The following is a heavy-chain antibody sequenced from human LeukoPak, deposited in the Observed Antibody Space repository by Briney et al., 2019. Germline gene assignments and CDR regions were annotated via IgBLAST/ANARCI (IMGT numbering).Heavy chain of an antibody. J-gene: IGHJ1*01. Sequence: HGESLKISCKGSGYSFTNYWIAWVRQMPGKGLEWMGIIYPGDSDTRYGPSFQGQVTISADKSISTAYLHWSSLKASDTAIYYCATYAGSSSKYFQNWGQGTLVTVSS. V-gene: IGHV5-51*01. CDR1: GYSFTNYW. CDR3: ATYAGSSSKYFQN. CDR2: IYPGDSDT. D-gene: IGHD3-10*01.